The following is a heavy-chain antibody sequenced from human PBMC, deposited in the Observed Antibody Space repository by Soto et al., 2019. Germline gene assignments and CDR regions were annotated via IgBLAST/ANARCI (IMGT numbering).Heavy chain of an antibody. Sequence: GGSLRLSCAASGFTFSSYEMNWVRQAPGKGLEWVSYISSSGSTIYYADSVKGRFTISKDNAKNSLYLQMNSLRAEDTAVYYCARDHGNYYYYGMDVWGQGTTVTVSS. V-gene: IGHV3-48*03. CDR2: ISSSGSTI. D-gene: IGHD2-15*01. J-gene: IGHJ6*02. CDR1: GFTFSSYE. CDR3: ARDHGNYYYYGMDV.